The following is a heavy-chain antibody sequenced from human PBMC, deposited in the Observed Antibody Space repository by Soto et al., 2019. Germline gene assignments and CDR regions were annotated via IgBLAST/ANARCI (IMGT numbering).Heavy chain of an antibody. J-gene: IGHJ5*02. CDR3: ARGVGYSPNCNWFDP. Sequence: SETLSLTCTVSGGSISSGDYYWSWIRQPPGKGLEWIGYIYYSGSTYYNPSLKSRVTISVDTSKNQFSLKLSSVTAADTAVYYCARGVGYSPNCNWFDPWGQGTLVTVSS. CDR1: GGSISSGDYY. CDR2: IYYSGST. D-gene: IGHD3-22*01. V-gene: IGHV4-30-4*01.